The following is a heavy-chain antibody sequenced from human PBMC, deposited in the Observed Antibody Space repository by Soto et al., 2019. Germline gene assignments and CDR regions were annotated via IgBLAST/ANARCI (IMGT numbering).Heavy chain of an antibody. CDR2: ISYDGSNK. CDR3: AKVVGDGYNYAFDI. D-gene: IGHD5-12*01. V-gene: IGHV3-30*18. J-gene: IGHJ3*02. CDR1: GFTFSSYG. Sequence: QVQLVESGGGVVQPGRSLRLSCAASGFTFSSYGMHWVRQAPGKGLEWVAVISYDGSNKYYADSVKGRFTISSDNSKNTLYLQMNSLRAEDTAVYYCAKVVGDGYNYAFDIWGQGTMVTVSS.